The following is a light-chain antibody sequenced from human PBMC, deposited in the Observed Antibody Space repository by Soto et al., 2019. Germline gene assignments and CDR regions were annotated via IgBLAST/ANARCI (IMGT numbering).Light chain of an antibody. J-gene: IGKJ1*01. CDR1: QSVSNDF. CDR2: GAS. Sequence: EIVWTQSRGTVSLSRRERTTRSCRASQSVSNDFLAWYQQKPGQAPRLLIYGASTRATDVPDRFSGSGSGANFTLSISRLEPADFAVYYCQQYGSSPPRTFGQGTKVDIK. V-gene: IGKV3-20*01. CDR3: QQYGSSPPRT.